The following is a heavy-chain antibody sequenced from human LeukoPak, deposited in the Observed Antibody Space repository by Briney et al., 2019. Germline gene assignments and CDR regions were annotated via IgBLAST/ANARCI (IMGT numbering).Heavy chain of an antibody. V-gene: IGHV3-48*01. CDR1: GFTFSSYN. CDR2: ISSSSSII. D-gene: IGHD2-21*01. J-gene: IGHJ3*02. CDR3: AKLMRHMREDVYDI. Sequence: GGSLRLSCAASGFTFSSYNMNWVRQAPGKGLKWVSYISSSSSIIYYADSVKGRFTISRDNSKNTLYLQMNSLRAEDTAVYYCAKLMRHMREDVYDIWGQGTMVTVSS.